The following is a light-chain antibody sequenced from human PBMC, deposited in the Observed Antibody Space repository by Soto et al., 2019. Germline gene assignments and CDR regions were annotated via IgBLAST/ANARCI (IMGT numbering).Light chain of an antibody. J-gene: IGKJ1*01. CDR1: QSVRSY. Sequence: EVVKTQSPATLSVSPGDRATLSCGASQSVRSYLAWYQQKPAQAPRLLINGASTRAPGIPARFSGSGSGTDFTLTISSLQSEDFAVYYCHQYDHWPQTFGQGTKVDIK. CDR2: GAS. CDR3: HQYDHWPQT. V-gene: IGKV3-15*01.